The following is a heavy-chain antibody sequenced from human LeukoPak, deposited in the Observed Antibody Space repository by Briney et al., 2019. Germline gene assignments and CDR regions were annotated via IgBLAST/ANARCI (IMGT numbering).Heavy chain of an antibody. CDR3: AKEHGSGSYTIGSNFDY. J-gene: IGHJ4*02. D-gene: IGHD1-26*01. V-gene: IGHV3-33*06. Sequence: PGRSLRLSCEASGFTFSGFAMHWVRQAPGKGLDWVAVVWYDGSNKYYADSVKGRFTISRDNSRNTLYLQMNSLRAEDTAVYYCAKEHGSGSYTIGSNFDYWGQGTLVTVSS. CDR2: VWYDGSNK. CDR1: GFTFSGFA.